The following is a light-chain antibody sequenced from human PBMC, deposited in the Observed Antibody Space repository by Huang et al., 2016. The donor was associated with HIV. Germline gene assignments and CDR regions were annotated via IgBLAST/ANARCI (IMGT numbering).Light chain of an antibody. CDR1: RSISSW. CDR3: QQYNSHPGT. CDR2: EES. J-gene: IGKJ1*01. V-gene: IGKV1-5*03. Sequence: DIQMTQSPPTLSRSVGDRVTITCRASRSISSWLAGYQQKPGKAPILLIYEESKLQRGVPSRFSGRRSGTEFTLTISSLQPDDFATYYCQQYNSHPGTFGLGTKVEMK.